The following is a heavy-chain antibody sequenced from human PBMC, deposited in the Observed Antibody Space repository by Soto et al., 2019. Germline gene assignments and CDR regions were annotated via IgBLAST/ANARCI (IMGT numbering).Heavy chain of an antibody. CDR3: AKGAARAIEEVGNYYYYYMDV. J-gene: IGHJ6*03. D-gene: IGHD6-6*01. CDR1: GFTFSSYA. Sequence: GGSLRLSCAASGFTFSSYAMSWVRQAPGKGLEWVSAISGSGGSTYYADSVKGRFTISRDNSKNTLYLQMNSLRAEETAVYYCAKGAARAIEEVGNYYYYYMDVWGKGTTVTVSS. CDR2: ISGSGGST. V-gene: IGHV3-23*01.